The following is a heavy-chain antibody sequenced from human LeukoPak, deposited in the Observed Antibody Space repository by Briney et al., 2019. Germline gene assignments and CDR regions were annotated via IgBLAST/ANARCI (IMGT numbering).Heavy chain of an antibody. CDR3: ARRDGYCSSTSCYADYYYGMDV. V-gene: IGHV5-51*01. Sequence: GESLKISCKGSGHSFTSYWIGWVRQMPGKGLEWMGIIYPGDSDTRYSPSFQGQVTISADKSISTAYLQWSSLKASDTAMYYCARRDGYCSSTSCYADYYYGMDVWGQGTTVTVSS. J-gene: IGHJ6*02. D-gene: IGHD2-2*01. CDR2: IYPGDSDT. CDR1: GHSFTSYW.